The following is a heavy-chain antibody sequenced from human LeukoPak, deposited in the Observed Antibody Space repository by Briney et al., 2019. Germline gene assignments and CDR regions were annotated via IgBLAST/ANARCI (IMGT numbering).Heavy chain of an antibody. V-gene: IGHV1-2*02. CDR2: INPNSGGT. CDR1: GYTFTVYY. D-gene: IGHD3-10*01. CDR3: ARSSHYYDAFDI. J-gene: IGHJ3*02. Sequence: ASVKVSCKASGYTFTVYYMHWVRQAPGQGLEWMGWINPNSGGTNYAQKFQGRVTMTRDTSISTAYMELSRPRSDDTALYYCARSSHYYDAFDIWGQGTMVTFSS.